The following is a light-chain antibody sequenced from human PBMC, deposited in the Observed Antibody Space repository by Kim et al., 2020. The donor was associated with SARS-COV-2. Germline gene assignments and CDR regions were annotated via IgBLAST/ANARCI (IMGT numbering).Light chain of an antibody. CDR3: QSYDSSLSGSWV. CDR2: GNS. J-gene: IGLJ3*02. V-gene: IGLV1-40*01. CDR1: SSNIGAGYD. Sequence: VTFSCTGSSSNIGAGYDVHWYQQLPGTAPKLLIYGNSNRPSGVPDRFSGSKSGTSASLAITGLQAEDEADYYCQSYDSSLSGSWVFGGGTQLTVL.